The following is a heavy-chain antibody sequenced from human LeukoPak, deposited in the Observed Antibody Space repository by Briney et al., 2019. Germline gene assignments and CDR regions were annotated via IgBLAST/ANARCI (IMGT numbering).Heavy chain of an antibody. V-gene: IGHV3-74*01. J-gene: IGHJ1*01. D-gene: IGHD2-21*02. Sequence: PGGSLRLSCAASGFTFSSHWMHWVRQAPEKGLVWVSRINTDGSSTSYADSVKGRFNISRDNAKNTLYLQMNSLRAEDMAVYYCARAASCGGDCSSSYLQHWGQGTLVTVSS. CDR3: ARAASCGGDCSSSYLQH. CDR1: GFTFSSHW. CDR2: INTDGSST.